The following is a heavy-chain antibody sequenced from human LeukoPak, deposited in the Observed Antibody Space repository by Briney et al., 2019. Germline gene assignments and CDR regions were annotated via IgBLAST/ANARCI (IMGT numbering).Heavy chain of an antibody. D-gene: IGHD3-3*01. Sequence: GESLKISCNVSGYSFTSYWIGWVRQMPGKGLECMGIIYPGDSDTRYSPSFQGQVTISADKSIRTAYLQWSSLKASDTAMYYCARGQDDFWSGYYYFDYWGQGTLVTVSS. CDR2: IYPGDSDT. CDR1: GYSFTSYW. V-gene: IGHV5-51*01. CDR3: ARGQDDFWSGYYYFDY. J-gene: IGHJ4*02.